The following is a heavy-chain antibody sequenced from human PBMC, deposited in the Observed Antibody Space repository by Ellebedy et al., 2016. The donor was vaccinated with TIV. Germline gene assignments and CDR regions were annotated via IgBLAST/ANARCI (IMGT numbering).Heavy chain of an antibody. CDR2: IITIFGTA. V-gene: IGHV1-69*13. Sequence: AASVKVSCKASGGTFSSYGISWVRQAPGQGLEWMGGIITIFGTANYAQNFQGRVTITADESTSTAYMELSSLRSEDTAIFYCARDWGRPLGTAMDYDAFDLWGQGTMVTVSS. CDR1: GGTFSSYG. CDR3: ARDWGRPLGTAMDYDAFDL. J-gene: IGHJ3*01. D-gene: IGHD5-18*01.